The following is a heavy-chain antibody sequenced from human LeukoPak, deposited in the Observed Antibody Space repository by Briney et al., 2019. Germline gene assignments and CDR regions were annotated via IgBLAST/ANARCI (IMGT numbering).Heavy chain of an antibody. CDR3: ARAAPRRRDYYYGMDV. V-gene: IGHV4-59*01. CDR1: GGSISSYY. D-gene: IGHD1-1*01. CDR2: IYYSGST. J-gene: IGHJ6*02. Sequence: SETLSLTCTVSGGSISSYYWSWIRQPPGKGLEWIGYIYYSGSTNYNPSLKSRVTISVDTSKNQFSLKLSSVTAADTAVYYCARAAPRRRDYYYGMDVWGQGTTVTVSS.